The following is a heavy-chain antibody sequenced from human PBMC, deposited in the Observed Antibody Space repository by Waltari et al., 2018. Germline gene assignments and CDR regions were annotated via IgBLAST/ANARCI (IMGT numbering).Heavy chain of an antibody. D-gene: IGHD1-26*01. CDR1: GDSEGTHYW. CDR3: ARDRGRGLYLDS. CDR2: IDGTGKT. V-gene: IGHV4-4*02. J-gene: IGHJ4*02. Sequence: QLQLQQSGPGLVKPSESLFLSCAVSGDSEGTHYWCSWVRPHPGKGLEWIGQIDGTGKTNYNPSLESRVTVSMDTSNNQFSLRVTSPTAADTAVYFCARDRGRGLYLDSWGQGTLVTVS.